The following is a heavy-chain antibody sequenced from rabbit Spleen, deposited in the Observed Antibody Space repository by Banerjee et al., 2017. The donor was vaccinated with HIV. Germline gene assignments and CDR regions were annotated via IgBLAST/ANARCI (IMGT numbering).Heavy chain of an antibody. D-gene: IGHD8-1*01. CDR3: ARGYADSSGLPTYYFNL. CDR1: GFDFSSYY. J-gene: IGHJ4*01. CDR2: IEPVFGVT. V-gene: IGHV1S47*01. Sequence: QQQLVESGGGLVQPEGSLTLTCKASGFDFSSYYMSWVRQAPGKGLEWIGYIEPVFGVTYYASWVNGRFTISSHNAQNTLYLQLNSLTAADTATYFCARGYADSSGLPTYYFNLWGPGTLVT.